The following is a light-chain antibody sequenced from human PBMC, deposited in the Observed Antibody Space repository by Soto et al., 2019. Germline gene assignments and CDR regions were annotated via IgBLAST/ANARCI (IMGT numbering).Light chain of an antibody. CDR3: NSYTSNNTYV. CDR1: SSSIGSNY. CDR2: RDS. V-gene: IGLV1-47*01. J-gene: IGLJ1*01. Sequence: QSVLTQPPSASGTPGQRVTISCSESSSSIGSNYIYWYQQLPGTAPKLLIYRDSQRPSGVPDRFSGSKSGTSASLTISGLRAEDEADYYCNSYTSNNTYVFGTGTKLTVL.